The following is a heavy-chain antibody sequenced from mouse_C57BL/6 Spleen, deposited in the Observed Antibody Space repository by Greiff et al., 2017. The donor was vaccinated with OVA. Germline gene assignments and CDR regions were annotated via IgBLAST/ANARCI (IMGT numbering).Heavy chain of an antibody. D-gene: IGHD1-1*02. CDR2: ISSGGSYT. J-gene: IGHJ2*01. Sequence: EVNLVESGGDLVKPGGSLKLSCAASGFTFSSYGMSWVRQTPDKRLEWVATISSGGSYTYYPDSVKGRFTISRDNAKNTLYLQMSSLKSEDTAMYYCARHYGYYFDYWGQGTTLTVSS. V-gene: IGHV5-6*01. CDR1: GFTFSSYG. CDR3: ARHYGYYFDY.